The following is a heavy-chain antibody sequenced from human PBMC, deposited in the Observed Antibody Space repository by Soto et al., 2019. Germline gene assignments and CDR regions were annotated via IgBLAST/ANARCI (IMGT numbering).Heavy chain of an antibody. D-gene: IGHD6-19*01. CDR2: ISAYNGNT. CDR1: GYTFTSYG. V-gene: IGHV1-18*01. Sequence: GASVKVSCKASGYTFTSYGISWVRQAPGQGLEWMGWISAYNGNTNYAQKFQGRVTMTRDTSTSTVYMELSSLRSEDTAVYYCARDSSPYSSGWYIDYWGQGTLVTVSS. CDR3: ARDSSPYSSGWYIDY. J-gene: IGHJ4*02.